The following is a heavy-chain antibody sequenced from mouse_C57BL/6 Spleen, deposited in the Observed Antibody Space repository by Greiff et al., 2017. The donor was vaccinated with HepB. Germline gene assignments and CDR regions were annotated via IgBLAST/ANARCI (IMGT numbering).Heavy chain of an antibody. CDR1: GYAFSSSW. D-gene: IGHD1-1*01. CDR3: ARGITTVVAFYWYFDV. J-gene: IGHJ1*03. CDR2: IYPGDGDT. V-gene: IGHV1-82*01. Sequence: VQLQQSGPELVKPGASVKISCKASGYAFSSSWMNWVKQRPGKGLEWIGRIYPGDGDTNYNGKFKGKATLTADKSSSTAYMQLSSLTSEDSAVYFCARGITTVVAFYWYFDVWGTGTTVTVSS.